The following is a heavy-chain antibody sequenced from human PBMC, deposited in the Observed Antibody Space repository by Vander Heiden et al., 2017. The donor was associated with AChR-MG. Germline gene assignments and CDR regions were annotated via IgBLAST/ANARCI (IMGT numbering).Heavy chain of an antibody. V-gene: IGHV1-2*02. Sequence: QVQLVQSGAEVKKPGASVKVSCKASGYTFTGYYMHWVRQAPGQGLEWMGWINPNSGGTNYAQKFQGRVTMTRDTSISTAYMELSRLRSDDTAVYYCARDGYYDSSGYPPLFDYWGQGTLVTVSS. D-gene: IGHD3-22*01. J-gene: IGHJ4*02. CDR1: GYTFTGYY. CDR2: INPNSGGT. CDR3: ARDGYYDSSGYPPLFDY.